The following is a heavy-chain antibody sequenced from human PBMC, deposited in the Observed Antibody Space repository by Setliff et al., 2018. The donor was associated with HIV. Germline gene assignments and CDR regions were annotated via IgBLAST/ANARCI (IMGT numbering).Heavy chain of an antibody. J-gene: IGHJ2*01. CDR1: GGSISSGSYY. CDR3: ARSHYGMMGNWYFDL. CDR2: IYTSGST. Sequence: PSETLSLTCTVSGGSISSGSYYWSWIRQPAGKGLEWIGRIYTSGSTKYNPSLKSRVTISVDMSKNHFSLKLSSVTAADTAVYYCARSHYGMMGNWYFDLWGRGTLVTVSS. V-gene: IGHV4-61*02. D-gene: IGHD3-10*01.